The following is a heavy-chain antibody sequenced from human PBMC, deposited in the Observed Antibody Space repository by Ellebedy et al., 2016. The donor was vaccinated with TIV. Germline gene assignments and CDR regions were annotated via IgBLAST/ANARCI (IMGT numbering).Heavy chain of an antibody. CDR2: ISAYNGDT. V-gene: IGHV1-18*04. D-gene: IGHD3-22*01. J-gene: IGHJ4*02. CDR3: ARDEGGEGSLIVVVHFDY. Sequence: AASVKVSCKASGYTFTDYYIHWVRQAPGQGLEWMGWISAYNGDTNYAQKLQGRVTMTTDTSTNTAYMELRSLRSDDTAVYYCARDEGGEGSLIVVVHFDYWGQGTLVTVSS. CDR1: GYTFTDYY.